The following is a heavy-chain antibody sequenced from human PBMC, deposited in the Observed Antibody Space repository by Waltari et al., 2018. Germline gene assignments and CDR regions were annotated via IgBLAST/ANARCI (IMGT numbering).Heavy chain of an antibody. J-gene: IGHJ4*02. Sequence: QVQLQESGPGLVKPSETLSLTCTVSGYSISSGYYWGWIRQPRGKGLEWIGSIYHSGSTYYNPSLKSRVTISVDTSKNQFSLKLSSVTAADTAVYYCARGYCSGGSCYSALGFFDYWGQGTLVTVSS. CDR2: IYHSGST. CDR3: ARGYCSGGSCYSALGFFDY. V-gene: IGHV4-38-2*02. CDR1: GYSISSGYY. D-gene: IGHD2-15*01.